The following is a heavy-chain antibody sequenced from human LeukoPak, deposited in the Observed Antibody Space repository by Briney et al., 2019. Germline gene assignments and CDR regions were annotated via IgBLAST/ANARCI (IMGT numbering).Heavy chain of an antibody. J-gene: IGHJ5*02. V-gene: IGHV4-34*01. CDR1: GVSFSGYY. CDR3: ATHLGGDWFDP. D-gene: IGHD2-21*01. Sequence: SETLSLTCAVYGVSFSGYYWSWIRQPPGKGLEWIGEINHSGSTNYNPSLKSRVTISVDTSKNQFSLKLSSVTAADTAVYYCATHLGGDWFDPWGQGTLVTVSS. CDR2: INHSGST.